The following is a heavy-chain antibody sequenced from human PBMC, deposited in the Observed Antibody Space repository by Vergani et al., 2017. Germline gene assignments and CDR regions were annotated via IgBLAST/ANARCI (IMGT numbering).Heavy chain of an antibody. J-gene: IGHJ4*02. CDR1: GYTFTSYD. Sequence: QVQLVQSGAEVTTPGASVKVSCKASGYTFTSYDINWVRQTTGQGLEWMGWMNPNSGNTGYAQKFKGRVTMTRNTSTSTVYMGLSSLRSEDTAVYYCARDARPSQRGVDYWGQGTLVTVSS. CDR2: MNPNSGNT. D-gene: IGHD2-2*01. CDR3: ARDARPSQRGVDY. V-gene: IGHV1-8*01.